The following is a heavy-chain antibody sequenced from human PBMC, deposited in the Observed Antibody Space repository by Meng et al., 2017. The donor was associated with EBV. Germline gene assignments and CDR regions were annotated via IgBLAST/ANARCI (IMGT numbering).Heavy chain of an antibody. Sequence: QLQLYQSGPGLVKPSETLSLTCTVAGDAISSRSDYWGWIRQSPGKGLEWIGNVYYSGNSYYNPSLKSRVTISVDTSKNQFYLKLISVTAADTAVYFCARVSFYDYWSGYSFNWFDPWGQGTLVTVSS. CDR3: ARVSFYDYWSGYSFNWFDP. J-gene: IGHJ5*02. V-gene: IGHV4-39*01. CDR1: GDAISSRSDY. D-gene: IGHD3-3*01. CDR2: VYYSGNS.